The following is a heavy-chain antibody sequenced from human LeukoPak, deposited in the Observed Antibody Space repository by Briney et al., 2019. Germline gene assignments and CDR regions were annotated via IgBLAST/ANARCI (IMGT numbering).Heavy chain of an antibody. D-gene: IGHD6-13*01. CDR1: GGSISSTFYY. CDR2: IYYTGST. J-gene: IGHJ4*02. CDR3: ARRRHRIAPADY. V-gene: IGHV4-39*01. Sequence: PSETLSLTCTVSGGSISSTFYYWGWIRQPPGKGLEWIGSIYYTGSTYYNPSLKSRVTISVDTSKNQFSLKLSSVTAADTAVYYYARRRHRIAPADYWGQGTLVTVSS.